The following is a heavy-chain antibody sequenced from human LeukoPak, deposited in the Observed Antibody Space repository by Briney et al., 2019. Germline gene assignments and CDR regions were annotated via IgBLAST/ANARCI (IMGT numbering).Heavy chain of an antibody. D-gene: IGHD3-10*01. Sequence: GESLKISCKGSGYSFTSYWIGWVRQLPGKGLEWMGIIYPGDSDTRYSPSFQGQVTISADKSISTAYLQWSSLKASDTAMYYCARHNLEYYYGSGSYRYYYYMDVWGKGTTVTVSS. CDR1: GYSFTSYW. CDR2: IYPGDSDT. CDR3: ARHNLEYYYGSGSYRYYYYMDV. J-gene: IGHJ6*03. V-gene: IGHV5-51*01.